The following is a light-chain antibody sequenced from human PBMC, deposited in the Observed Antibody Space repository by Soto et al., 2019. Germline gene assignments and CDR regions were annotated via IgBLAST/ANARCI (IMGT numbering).Light chain of an antibody. CDR3: LQHYAFPWT. V-gene: IGKV1-17*01. Sequence: DIQMTQSPSSLPASVGDRVTITCRASQDIRNDLGWYQQKPGKAPKRLIYSTSILQSGVPSRFSGSGSGTACTLTIYGLQPEDCATYHCLQHYAFPWTFVQGTKVEIK. CDR2: STS. CDR1: QDIRND. J-gene: IGKJ1*01.